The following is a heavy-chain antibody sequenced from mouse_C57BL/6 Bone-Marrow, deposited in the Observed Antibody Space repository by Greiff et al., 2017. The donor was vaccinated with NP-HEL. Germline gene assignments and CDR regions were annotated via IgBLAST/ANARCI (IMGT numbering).Heavy chain of an antibody. CDR1: GYTFTDYY. J-gene: IGHJ4*01. V-gene: IGHV1-26*01. D-gene: IGHD1-1*01. Sequence: EVKLQQSGPELVKPGASVKISCKASGYTFTDYYMNWVKQSHGKSLEWIGDINPNNGGTSYNQKFKGKATLTVDKSSSTAYMELRSLTSEDSAVYYCARMESSYGNYYAMDYWGQGTSVTVSS. CDR2: INPNNGGT. CDR3: ARMESSYGNYYAMDY.